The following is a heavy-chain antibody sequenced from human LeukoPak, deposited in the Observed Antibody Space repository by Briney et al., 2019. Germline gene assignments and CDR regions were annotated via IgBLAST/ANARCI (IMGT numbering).Heavy chain of an antibody. CDR2: IWYDGSNK. CDR3: GSYLRGGHDY. Sequence: PGGFLRLSCAASGFTFSSYGMHWVRQAPGKGLEWVAVIWYDGSNKYYADSVKGRFTISRDNSKNTLYLQMNSLRAEDTAVYYRGSYLRGGHDYWGQGTLVTVSS. J-gene: IGHJ4*02. D-gene: IGHD3-16*01. CDR1: GFTFSSYG. V-gene: IGHV3-33*01.